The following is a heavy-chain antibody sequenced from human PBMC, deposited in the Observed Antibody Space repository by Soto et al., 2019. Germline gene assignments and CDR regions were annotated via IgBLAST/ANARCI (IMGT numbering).Heavy chain of an antibody. D-gene: IGHD6-25*01. V-gene: IGHV3-30*18. CDR1: GFTFSSYG. CDR3: AKDKESGYFDY. Sequence: PGGSLRVSCAASGFTFSSYGMHWVRQAPGKGLEWVAVISYDGSNKYYADSVKGRFTISRDNSKNTLYLQMNSLRAEDTAVYYCAKDKESGYFDYCVPGPLVTVSS. CDR2: ISYDGSNK. J-gene: IGHJ4*02.